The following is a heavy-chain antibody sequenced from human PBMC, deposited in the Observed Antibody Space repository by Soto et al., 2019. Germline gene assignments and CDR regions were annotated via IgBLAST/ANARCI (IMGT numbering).Heavy chain of an antibody. CDR1: GFTFSSYA. Sequence: SGGSLRLSCAASGFTFSSYAMSWVRQAPGKGLEWVSAISGSGGSTYYADSVKGRFTISRDNSKNTLYLQMNSLRAEDTAVYYCAKLVVVVARGGPVDYWGQGTLVTVSS. CDR2: ISGSGGST. V-gene: IGHV3-23*01. D-gene: IGHD2-15*01. CDR3: AKLVVVVARGGPVDY. J-gene: IGHJ4*02.